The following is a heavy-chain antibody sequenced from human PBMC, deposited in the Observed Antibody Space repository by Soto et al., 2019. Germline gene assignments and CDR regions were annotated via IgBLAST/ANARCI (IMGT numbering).Heavy chain of an antibody. J-gene: IGHJ6*02. D-gene: IGHD3-16*01. CDR2: IYSDGNT. V-gene: IGHV3-53*01. Sequence: TGGSLRLSCAASGFSVSSNYITWVRQAPGKGLEWVSVIYSDGNTDYADFVKGRFIISSDSSKNTLHLQMNSLRAEDTAVYYCARVPLFGYGMDVWGQGTTVTVSS. CDR1: GFSVSSNY. CDR3: ARVPLFGYGMDV.